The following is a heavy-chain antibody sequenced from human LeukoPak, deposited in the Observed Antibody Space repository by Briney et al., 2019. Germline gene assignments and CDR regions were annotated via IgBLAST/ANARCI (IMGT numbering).Heavy chain of an antibody. CDR3: ASRGSKLDY. V-gene: IGHV1-69*13. Sequence: ASVTVSCKASGGTFSSYAISWVRQAPGQGLEWMGGIIPIFGTANYAQKFQGRVTITADESTSTAYMGLSSLRSEDTAVYYCASRGSKLDYWGQGTLVTVSS. J-gene: IGHJ4*02. CDR1: GGTFSSYA. CDR2: IIPIFGTA. D-gene: IGHD1-26*01.